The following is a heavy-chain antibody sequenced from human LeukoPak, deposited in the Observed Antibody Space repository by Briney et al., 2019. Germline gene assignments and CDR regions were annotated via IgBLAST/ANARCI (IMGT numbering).Heavy chain of an antibody. CDR3: ARDIGYCSSTSCYPFFDY. V-gene: IGHV1-2*02. Sequence: ASVKVSCKASGYTFTGYYMHWVRQAPEQGLEWMGSINPNSGGTNYAQKFQGRVTMTGDTSISTAYMELSRLRSDDTAVYYCARDIGYCSSTSCYPFFDYWGQGTLVTVSS. J-gene: IGHJ4*02. D-gene: IGHD2-2*01. CDR1: GYTFTGYY. CDR2: INPNSGGT.